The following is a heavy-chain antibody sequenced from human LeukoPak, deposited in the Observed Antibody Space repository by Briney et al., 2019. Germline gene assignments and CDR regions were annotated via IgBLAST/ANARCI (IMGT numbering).Heavy chain of an antibody. CDR2: IYSGGST. CDR3: ARVAAAGPFDY. D-gene: IGHD6-13*01. J-gene: IGHJ4*02. V-gene: IGHV3-66*01. CDR1: GFTVSSNY. Sequence: GESLRLSCAASGFTVSSNYMIWVRQASGKGLEWVSVIYSGGSTYYADSVKGRFTISRDNSKNTLYLQMNSLRADDTAVYYCARVAAAGPFDYWGQGTLVTVSS.